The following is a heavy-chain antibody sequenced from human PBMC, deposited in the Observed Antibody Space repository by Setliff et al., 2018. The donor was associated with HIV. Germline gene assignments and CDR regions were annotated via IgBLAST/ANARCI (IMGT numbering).Heavy chain of an antibody. CDR2: FYTSGST. CDR1: GGSINTYY. V-gene: IGHV4-4*07. D-gene: IGHD5-18*01. Sequence: KASETLSLTCTVSGGSINTYYWSWIRQPAGKGLEWIGRFYTSGSTNYNPSLKSRVTMSVDTSKNQFSLKQSSVTAADTAVYYCARAEWIQLWFGAFDIWGQGTMVTVSS. J-gene: IGHJ3*02. CDR3: ARAEWIQLWFGAFDI.